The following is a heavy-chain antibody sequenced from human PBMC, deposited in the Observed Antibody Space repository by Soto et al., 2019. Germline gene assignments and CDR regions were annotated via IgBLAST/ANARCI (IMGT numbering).Heavy chain of an antibody. CDR3: TRHYDYPYYYYYSMDV. CDR1: GFTFSGSA. D-gene: IGHD5-12*01. V-gene: IGHV3-73*01. Sequence: EVQLVESGGGLVQPGGSLRLSCAASGFTFSGSAMHWVRQASGKGLEWVGRIRSKANSYATAYAASVKGRFTISRDDSKNTAYLQMNSLKTEDTAVYYCTRHYDYPYYYYYSMDVWGKGTTVTVSS. J-gene: IGHJ6*03. CDR2: IRSKANSYAT.